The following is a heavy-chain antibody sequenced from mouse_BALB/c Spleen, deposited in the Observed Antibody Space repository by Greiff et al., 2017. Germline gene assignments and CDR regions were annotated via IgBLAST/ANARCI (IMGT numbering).Heavy chain of an antibody. CDR1: GFTFSSYA. V-gene: IGHV5-9-3*01. CDR2: ISSGGSYT. J-gene: IGHJ3*01. CDR3: ARHEGVYYDYDGFAY. D-gene: IGHD2-4*01. Sequence: EVKVVESGGGLVKPGGSLKLSCAASGFTFSSYAMSWVRQTPEKRLEWVATISSGGSYTYYPDSVKGRFTISRDNAKNTLYLQMSSLRSEDTAMYYCARHEGVYYDYDGFAYWGQGTLVTVSA.